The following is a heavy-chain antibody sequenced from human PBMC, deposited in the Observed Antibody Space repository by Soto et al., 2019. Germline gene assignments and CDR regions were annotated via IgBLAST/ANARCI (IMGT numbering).Heavy chain of an antibody. Sequence: LSVTCAVYGLSFRCHYWSWIRQPPGKGLEWIGEINHSGSTNYNPSLKSRVTISVDTSKNQFSLELSRLRSDDTAVYYCASSSSWYLDDWGQGTL. J-gene: IGHJ4*02. V-gene: IGHV4-34*01. CDR3: ASSSSWYLDD. CDR1: GLSFRCHY. CDR2: INHSGST. D-gene: IGHD6-13*01.